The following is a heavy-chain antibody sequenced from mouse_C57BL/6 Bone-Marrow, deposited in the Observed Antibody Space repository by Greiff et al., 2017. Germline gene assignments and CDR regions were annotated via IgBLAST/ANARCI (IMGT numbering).Heavy chain of an antibody. V-gene: IGHV14-2*01. CDR1: GFNIKDYY. J-gene: IGHJ1*03. Sequence: EVMLVESGAELVKPGASVKLSCTASGFNIKDYYMHWVKQRTEQGLEWIGRIDPEDGETKYAPKFQGKATITADTSSNTAYLQLSSLTSEDTAVYYCARTTTVDWYFDVWGTGTTVTVSS. CDR2: IDPEDGET. D-gene: IGHD1-1*01. CDR3: ARTTTVDWYFDV.